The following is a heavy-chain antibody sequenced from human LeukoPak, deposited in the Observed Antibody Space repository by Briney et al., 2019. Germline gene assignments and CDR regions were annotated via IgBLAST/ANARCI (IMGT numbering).Heavy chain of an antibody. CDR2: ISWDGTT. CDR3: VKDLSYESSGSFFEF. V-gene: IGHV3-43*01. CDR1: GFIFEDYT. D-gene: IGHD3-22*01. Sequence: GGSLRLSCAASGFIFEDYTMHWVRQAPGKTLEWVSLISWDGTTYYADSVKGRFTISRDNSKDSLYLQMDALRSEDTAFYFCVKDLSYESSGSFFEFWGQGTLVTVS. J-gene: IGHJ4*02.